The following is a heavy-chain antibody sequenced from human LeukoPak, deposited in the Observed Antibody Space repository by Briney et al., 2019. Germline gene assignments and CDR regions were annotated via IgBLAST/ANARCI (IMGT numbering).Heavy chain of an antibody. J-gene: IGHJ4*02. Sequence: GGSLRLSCAASGFTFSSYSMNWVRQAPGKGLEWVSYMSMSAGFINYTDSVKGRFTISSDNAKNSLYLQMNSLRDEDTAVYYCARDHQFGFDYWGQGIMATVSS. CDR3: ARDHQFGFDY. CDR1: GFTFSSYS. CDR2: MSMSAGFI. D-gene: IGHD3-16*01. V-gene: IGHV3-48*02.